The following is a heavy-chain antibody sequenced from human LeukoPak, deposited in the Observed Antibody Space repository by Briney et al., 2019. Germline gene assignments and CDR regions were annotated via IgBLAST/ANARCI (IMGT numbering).Heavy chain of an antibody. V-gene: IGHV3-48*03. J-gene: IGHJ4*02. CDR1: GFTFSSYE. CDR3: ARDSGITIFGVVNF. Sequence: GGSLRLSCAASGFTFSSYEMNWVRQAPGKGLEWVSYISSSGSTIYYADSVKGRFTISRDNSKNTLYLQMNSLRAEDTAVYYCARDSGITIFGVVNFWGQGTLVTVSS. D-gene: IGHD3-3*01. CDR2: ISSSGSTI.